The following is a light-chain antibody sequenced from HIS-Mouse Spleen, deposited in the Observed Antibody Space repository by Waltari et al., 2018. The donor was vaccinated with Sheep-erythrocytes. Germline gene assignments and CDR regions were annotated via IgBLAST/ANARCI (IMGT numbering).Light chain of an antibody. CDR2: AAS. V-gene: IGKV1-6*01. J-gene: IGKJ1*01. CDR3: LQDDNYPWT. Sequence: AIQMTQSPSSLSASVGDRVTITCRASQGIRNDLGWYQQKPGKAPKLLIYAASSVQSGVPSRFSGSGSGTDFTLNISSLQPEDFATYYCLQDDNYPWTFGQGTKVEIK. CDR1: QGIRND.